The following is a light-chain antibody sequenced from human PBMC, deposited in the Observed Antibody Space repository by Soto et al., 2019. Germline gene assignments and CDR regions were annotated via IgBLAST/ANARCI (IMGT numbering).Light chain of an antibody. CDR3: QQYSQWPPWT. V-gene: IGKV3-15*01. Sequence: EIVMTQSPATLAGSPGETVTLSCRARQSLSGNLAWYQQKPGQAPRLPIFRASTRATGVPARFSGRGSGTEFTLTISGLQSEDFAVYYCQQYSQWPPWTFGPGTKVDIK. CDR1: QSLSGN. J-gene: IGKJ1*01. CDR2: RAS.